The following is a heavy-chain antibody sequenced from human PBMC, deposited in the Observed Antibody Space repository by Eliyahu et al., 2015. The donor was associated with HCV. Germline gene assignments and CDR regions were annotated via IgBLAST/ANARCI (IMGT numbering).Heavy chain of an antibody. CDR2: ISYDGSNK. CDR1: XFTFSNYA. J-gene: IGHJ6*03. CDR3: ARGGEQQLIQSYSYYFYYMDV. V-gene: IGHV3-30*03. Sequence: QVQLVESGGGVVQPGRSLRLSXXASXFTFSNYAMHXVRQAPGKGLEWVAVISYDGSNKYYADSVTGRFTISRDNSKNTLSLQMNSLRPEDTALYYCARGGEQQLIQSYSYYFYYMDVWGKGTTVTVSS. D-gene: IGHD6-13*01.